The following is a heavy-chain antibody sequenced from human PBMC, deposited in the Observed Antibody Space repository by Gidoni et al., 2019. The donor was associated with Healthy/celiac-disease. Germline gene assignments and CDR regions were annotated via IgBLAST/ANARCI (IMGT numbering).Heavy chain of an antibody. CDR2: INAGNGNT. CDR1: GYTYTSYA. CDR3: ARSPGLLPYMDV. D-gene: IGHD3-22*01. J-gene: IGHJ6*03. Sequence: QVQLVQSGAEVKKPGASVKVSCKDSGYTYTSYARHWVRQAPGQRPEWMGWINAGNGNTKYSQKFQGRVTITRDTSASTAYMELSSLRSEDTAVYSCARSPGLLPYMDVWGKGTTVTVSS. V-gene: IGHV1-3*01.